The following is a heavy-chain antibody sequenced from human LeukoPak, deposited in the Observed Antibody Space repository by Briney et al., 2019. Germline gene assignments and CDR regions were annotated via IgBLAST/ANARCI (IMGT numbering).Heavy chain of an antibody. D-gene: IGHD3-22*01. CDR3: AREIYYDSRGYYSHGLDI. J-gene: IGHJ3*02. Sequence: GGSLRLSCAASDFTVSGNYMNWVRQAPGKGLEWVSVIYSPGTTYYADSVKGRFTISRDNTKNTLYLQMNSLRADDTAVYYCAREIYYDSRGYYSHGLDIWGQGTMVTVSS. CDR1: DFTVSGNY. V-gene: IGHV3-53*01. CDR2: IYSPGTT.